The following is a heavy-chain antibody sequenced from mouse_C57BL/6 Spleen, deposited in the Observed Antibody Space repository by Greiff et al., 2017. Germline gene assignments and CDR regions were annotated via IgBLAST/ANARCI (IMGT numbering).Heavy chain of an antibody. J-gene: IGHJ1*03. D-gene: IGHD2-2*01. CDR3: ARQGIYYGYDRYFDV. CDR2: IDPSDSYT. CDR1: GYTFTSYW. Sequence: QVQLKQPGAELVMPGASVKLSCKASGYTFTSYWMHWVKQRPGQGLEWIGEIDPSDSYTNYNQKFKGKSTLTVDKSSSTAYMQLSSLTSEDSAVYYCARQGIYYGYDRYFDVWGTGTTVTVSS. V-gene: IGHV1-69*01.